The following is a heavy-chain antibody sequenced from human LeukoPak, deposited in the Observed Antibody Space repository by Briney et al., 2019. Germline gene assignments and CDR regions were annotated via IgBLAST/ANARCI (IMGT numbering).Heavy chain of an antibody. D-gene: IGHD6-19*01. Sequence: GGSLRLSCEASGFTFTSYGMNWVRQAPGKGLEWVSVISGSGGSTFYADSVKGRFTISRDNSKNTLYLQMNSLRAEDTAVYYCAKDVFVSDSSLEDYYGMDVWGQGTTVTVSS. CDR2: ISGSGGST. V-gene: IGHV3-23*01. J-gene: IGHJ6*02. CDR3: AKDVFVSDSSLEDYYGMDV. CDR1: GFTFTSYG.